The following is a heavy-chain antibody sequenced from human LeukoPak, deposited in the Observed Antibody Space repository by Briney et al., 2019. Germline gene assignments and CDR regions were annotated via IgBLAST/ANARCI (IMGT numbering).Heavy chain of an antibody. CDR2: INPDSGGT. D-gene: IGHD1-26*01. J-gene: IGHJ3*02. V-gene: IGHV1-2*06. Sequence: ASVKVSCKASGYTFTAYYMHWVRQAPGQGLEWMGRINPDSGGTNYAQRFQGRVTMTRDTSISTAYMELSRLRSDDTAVYYCAAEANSGSYAPNAFDIWGQGTMVTVSS. CDR3: AAEANSGSYAPNAFDI. CDR1: GYTFTAYY.